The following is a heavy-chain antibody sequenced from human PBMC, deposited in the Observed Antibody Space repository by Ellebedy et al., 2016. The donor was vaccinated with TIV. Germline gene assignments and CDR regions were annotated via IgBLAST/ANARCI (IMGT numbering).Heavy chain of an antibody. D-gene: IGHD3-10*02. V-gene: IGHV3-9*01. CDR2: ISWNSGSI. CDR3: AKDLSSTGRGGMDV. Sequence: GGSLRLXXAASGFTFDDYAMHWVRQAPGKGLEWVSGISWNSGSIGYADSVKGRFTISRDNAKNSLYLQMNSLRAEDTALYYCAKDLSSTGRGGMDVWGQGTTVTVSS. J-gene: IGHJ6*02. CDR1: GFTFDDYA.